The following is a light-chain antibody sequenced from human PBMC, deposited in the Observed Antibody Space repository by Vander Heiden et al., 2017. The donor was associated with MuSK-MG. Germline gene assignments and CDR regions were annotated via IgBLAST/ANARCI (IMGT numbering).Light chain of an antibody. V-gene: IGKV1D-13*01. CDR1: QGISSA. CDR3: QQLNNYPII. CDR2: DAS. J-gene: IGKJ4*01. Sequence: AIQLTQSPSSLSASVGDRVTITCRASQGISSALAWYQQKPGKSPKLLIYDASSWESGGPSRLGGSGSGTDFTLTINSRQSEDFATYDWQQLNNYPIILAGGTKV.